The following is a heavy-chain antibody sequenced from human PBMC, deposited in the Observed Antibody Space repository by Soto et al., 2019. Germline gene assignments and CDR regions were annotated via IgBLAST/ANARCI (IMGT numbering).Heavy chain of an antibody. Sequence: EVQLVESGGGLVQPGGSLRLSCAASGFTFSSYWMSWVRQAPGKGLEWVANIKQDGSEKYYVDSVKGRFTISRDNAKNSLYLQMNSLRAEDTAEYYCARGDILTGYFHDAFDIWGQGTMVTVSS. CDR2: IKQDGSEK. J-gene: IGHJ3*02. D-gene: IGHD3-9*01. CDR3: ARGDILTGYFHDAFDI. CDR1: GFTFSSYW. V-gene: IGHV3-7*03.